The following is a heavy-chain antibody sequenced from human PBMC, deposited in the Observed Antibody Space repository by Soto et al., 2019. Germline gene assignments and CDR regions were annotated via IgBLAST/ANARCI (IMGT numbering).Heavy chain of an antibody. CDR1: GFTFSTYA. Sequence: EVQLLESGGGLVQPGGSLRLSCAASGFTFSTYAMSWVRQAPGKGLEWVSAISGSAEITYYADSVKGRFTISRDNAKNLLFLQMNSLRGEDTAVYYCAKDLTGYSMDVWGQGTTVTVSS. CDR3: AKDLTGYSMDV. J-gene: IGHJ6*02. CDR2: ISGSAEIT. D-gene: IGHD2-21*01. V-gene: IGHV3-23*01.